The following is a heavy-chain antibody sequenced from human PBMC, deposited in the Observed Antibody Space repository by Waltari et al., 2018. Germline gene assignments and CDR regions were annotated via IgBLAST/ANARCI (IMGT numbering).Heavy chain of an antibody. J-gene: IGHJ4*02. CDR1: GCAFSTNW. V-gene: IGHV3-74*01. CDR2: IDDDGSGT. CDR3: SRSPAGYSRSDY. D-gene: IGHD5-18*01. Sequence: EVRLEESGGGLAQPGGPLRLSGAASGCAFSTNWMHWVRQAPGKGLVWVSRIDDDGSGTTYADSVMGRFTISRDNAKNTVYLEMNSLRAEDTAVYYCSRSPAGYSRSDYWGQGTLVTVSS.